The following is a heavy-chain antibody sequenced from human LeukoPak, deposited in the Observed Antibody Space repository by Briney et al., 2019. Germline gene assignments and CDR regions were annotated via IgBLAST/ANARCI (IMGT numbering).Heavy chain of an antibody. D-gene: IGHD2-2*01. CDR1: GYTFTGYY. J-gene: IGHJ6*02. CDR2: INPNSGGT. V-gene: IGHV1-2*02. Sequence: GASVKVSCKASGYTFTGYYMHWVRQAPGQGLEWMGWINPNSGGTNYAQKFQGRVTMTRDTSISTAYMELSRLRSDDTAVYYCALPRWYQLLHDFGVHNYGMDVWGQGTTVTVPS. CDR3: ALPRWYQLLHDFGVHNYGMDV.